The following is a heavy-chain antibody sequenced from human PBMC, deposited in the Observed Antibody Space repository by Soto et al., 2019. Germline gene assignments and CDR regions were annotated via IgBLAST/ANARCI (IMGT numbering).Heavy chain of an antibody. V-gene: IGHV4-59*01. CDR3: ARPKGVIGSTYFDIFDI. CDR2: VYHSGIT. D-gene: IGHD3-22*01. CDR1: GGSISSSY. Sequence: PSETLSLTCAFSGGSISSSYWAWIRQPPGKGLEWIGNVYHSGITNYNPSLKSRVTISVDTSKNQFSLRLNSVTAADTAVYYCARPKGVIGSTYFDIFDIWGQGTKVTVSS. J-gene: IGHJ3*02.